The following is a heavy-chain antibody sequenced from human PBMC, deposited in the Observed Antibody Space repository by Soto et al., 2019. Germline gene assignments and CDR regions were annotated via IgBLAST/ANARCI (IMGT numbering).Heavy chain of an antibody. CDR1: GFTFSSYS. CDR3: CGGYDNPPYYYYYGMDV. D-gene: IGHD5-12*01. CDR2: ISSSSSYI. Sequence: EVQLVESGGGLVKPGGSLRLSCAASGFTFSSYSMNWVRQAPGKGLEWVSSISSSSSYIYYADSVKGRFTISRDNAKNSLYLQMNSLGAEDTAVYYCCGGYDNPPYYYYYGMDVWGQGTTVTVSS. V-gene: IGHV3-21*01. J-gene: IGHJ6*02.